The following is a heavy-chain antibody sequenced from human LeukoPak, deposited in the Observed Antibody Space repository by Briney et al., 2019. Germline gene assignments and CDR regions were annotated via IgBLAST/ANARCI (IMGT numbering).Heavy chain of an antibody. V-gene: IGHV3-30*02. CDR3: AKDGGRYCSSTSCQRPFYYYYYYMDV. D-gene: IGHD2-2*01. CDR1: GFTFSSYG. CDR2: IRYDGSNK. J-gene: IGHJ6*03. Sequence: GGSLRLSCAASGFTFSSYGMHWVRQAPGKELGWGAFIRYDGSNKYYADSVKGRFTISRDNSNNTLYLQMNSLRAEDTAVYYCAKDGGRYCSSTSCQRPFYYYYYYMDVWGKGTTVTISS.